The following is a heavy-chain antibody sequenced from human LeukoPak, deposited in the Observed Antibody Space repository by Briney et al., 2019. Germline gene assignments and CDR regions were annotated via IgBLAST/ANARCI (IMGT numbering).Heavy chain of an antibody. V-gene: IGHV3-33*06. CDR1: GFTFSSYG. CDR3: AKMASPYSTQVDY. Sequence: GGSLRLSCAASGFTFSSYGMHWVRQAPGKGLEWVAVIWYDGSNKYYADSVKGRFTISRDNSKNTLYLQMNSLRAEDTAVYYCAKMASPYSTQVDYWGQGTLVTVSS. J-gene: IGHJ4*02. D-gene: IGHD6-13*01. CDR2: IWYDGSNK.